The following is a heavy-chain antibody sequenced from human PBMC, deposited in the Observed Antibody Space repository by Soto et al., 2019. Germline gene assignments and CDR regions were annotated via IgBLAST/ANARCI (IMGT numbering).Heavy chain of an antibody. D-gene: IGHD1-26*01. J-gene: IGHJ6*02. CDR1: GGSISGSNW. CDR3: ARDYSSEIVGATTWWGMDV. Sequence: QVQLQESGPGLVKPSGTLSLTCAVSGGSISGSNWWSWVRQPPGKGLEWIGEIYHSGSTNYNPSLKSRVTISVDKSKNQFSLKLSSVTAADTAVYYCARDYSSEIVGATTWWGMDVWGQGTTVTVSS. V-gene: IGHV4-4*02. CDR2: IYHSGST.